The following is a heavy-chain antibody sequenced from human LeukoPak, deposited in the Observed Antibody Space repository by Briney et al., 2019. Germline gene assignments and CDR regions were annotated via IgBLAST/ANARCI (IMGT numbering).Heavy chain of an antibody. V-gene: IGHV3-53*01. Sequence: GGSLRLSCAASGFTVSSSYMSWVRQAPGKGLEWVSVIYSGGSTYYADSVKGRFTISRDNSKNTLYLQMNSLRAGDTAVYYCARDCSGYCSSTSSKNYYYGMDVWGQGTTVTVSS. CDR3: ARDCSGYCSSTSSKNYYYGMDV. CDR1: GFTVSSSY. D-gene: IGHD2-2*01. J-gene: IGHJ6*02. CDR2: IYSGGST.